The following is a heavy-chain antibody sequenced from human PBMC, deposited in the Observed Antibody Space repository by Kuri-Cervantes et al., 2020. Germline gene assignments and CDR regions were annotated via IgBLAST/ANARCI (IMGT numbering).Heavy chain of an antibody. J-gene: IGHJ4*02. D-gene: IGHD4/OR15-4a*01. CDR3: ARGYPGALTFGY. V-gene: IGHV3-72*01. Sequence: GEALKIYCVASGFTFSDHYMDWVRQAPGKGLEWVGRARNKANSYTTEYAAAVKGRFSVSRDDSKNSLYLQMNSLKFEDTAVYFCARGYPGALTFGYWGLGTLVTVSS. CDR1: GFTFSDHY. CDR2: ARNKANSYTT.